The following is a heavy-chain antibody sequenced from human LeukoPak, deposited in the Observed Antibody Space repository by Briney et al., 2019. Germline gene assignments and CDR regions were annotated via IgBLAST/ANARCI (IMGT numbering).Heavy chain of an antibody. J-gene: IGHJ5*02. CDR1: GGSISSYY. Sequence: KSSETLSLTCTVSGGSISSYYWSWIRQPPGKGLEWIGYIYYSGSTNYNPSLKSRVTISVDTSKNQFSLKLSSVTAADTAVYYCARGSGPYDSNWFDPWGQGTLVTVSS. D-gene: IGHD3-10*01. V-gene: IGHV4-59*01. CDR2: IYYSGST. CDR3: ARGSGPYDSNWFDP.